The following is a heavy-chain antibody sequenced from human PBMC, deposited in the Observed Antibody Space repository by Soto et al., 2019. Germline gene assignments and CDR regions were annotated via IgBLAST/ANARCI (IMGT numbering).Heavy chain of an antibody. Sequence: QITLKESGPTLVKPTQTLTLTCTFSGFSLSTSGVGVSWIRQPSGKALEWLELIYWYDDKRYSPSLKSRLTITKDTAKNQVVLTMNNMDPVDTATYYWAHIQPGVNFDYWGQGTLVTDSS. V-gene: IGHV2-5*01. CDR3: AHIQPGVNFDY. CDR1: GFSLSTSGVG. J-gene: IGHJ4*02. CDR2: IYWYDDK. D-gene: IGHD2-2*01.